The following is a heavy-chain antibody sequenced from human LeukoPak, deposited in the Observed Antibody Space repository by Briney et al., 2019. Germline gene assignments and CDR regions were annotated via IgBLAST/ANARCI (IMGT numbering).Heavy chain of an antibody. D-gene: IGHD3-10*01. J-gene: IGHJ3*02. CDR3: ATSLRGVSHDAFDM. CDR2: IYYSGRT. V-gene: IGHV4-59*08. Sequence: SETLSLTCTVSGGSISNYYWTWTRQPPGKGLEWIGYIYYSGRTYYNPSLKSRLTISVDTSKNQFSLKLSSVAAADTAVYYCATSLRGVSHDAFDMWGQGTMVTVSS. CDR1: GGSISNYY.